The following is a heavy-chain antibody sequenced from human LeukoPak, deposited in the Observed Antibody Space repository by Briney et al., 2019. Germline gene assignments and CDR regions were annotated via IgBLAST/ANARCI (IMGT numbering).Heavy chain of an antibody. Sequence: GGSLRLSCAASGFTFSSYWMHWVRQAPGKGLVWVSRINSDGSSTSYADSVKGRFTISRDNAKNTLYLQMNRLRAEDTAVYYCARSSGSYKSGLNSWGQGTLVTVSS. J-gene: IGHJ4*02. CDR1: GFTFSSYW. CDR3: ARSSGSYKSGLNS. CDR2: INSDGSST. V-gene: IGHV3-74*01. D-gene: IGHD1-26*01.